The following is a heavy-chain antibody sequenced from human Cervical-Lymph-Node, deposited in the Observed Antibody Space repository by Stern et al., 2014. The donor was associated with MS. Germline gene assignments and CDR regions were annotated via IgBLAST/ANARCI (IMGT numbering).Heavy chain of an antibody. Sequence: MQLVQSGAELIRPGESLKISCKGSGFKFSIYWIGWVRQMPGKGLEWMVFIYPGDSETRSIPSFQGQVTMSADKSTSTAYLQWSSLNASDAAMYFCARQTTAWASDVWGQGTLVTVSS. D-gene: IGHD1-14*01. CDR1: GFKFSIYW. CDR2: IYPGDSET. CDR3: ARQTTAWASDV. J-gene: IGHJ4*02. V-gene: IGHV5-51*01.